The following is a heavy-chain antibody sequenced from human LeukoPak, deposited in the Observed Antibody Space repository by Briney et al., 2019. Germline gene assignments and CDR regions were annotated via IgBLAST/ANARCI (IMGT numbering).Heavy chain of an antibody. D-gene: IGHD3-3*02. CDR2: IYHTEST. Sequence: SETLSLTCTVSGGSISNYYWNWIRQPPGKGLEWIGYIYHTESTSYNPSLESRVTISLDRSKSQFSLKLTSVTAADTAVYYRARGRISASNTGAFDIWGQGTMGTVSS. V-gene: IGHV4-59*01. CDR3: ARGRISASNTGAFDI. CDR1: GGSISNYY. J-gene: IGHJ3*02.